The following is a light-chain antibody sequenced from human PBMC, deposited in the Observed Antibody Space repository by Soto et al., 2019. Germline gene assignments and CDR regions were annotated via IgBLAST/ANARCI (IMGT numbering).Light chain of an antibody. Sequence: EIVLTQSPGTLSLSPGERATLSCRASQSVSSSYLAWYQQKPGQAPRLLIYGASRRATGIRDRFSGSGYGTDFTITISRLEPEDFAVYYCQQYGSSPGYTFGQGTKLEIK. CDR2: GAS. J-gene: IGKJ2*01. CDR3: QQYGSSPGYT. CDR1: QSVSSSY. V-gene: IGKV3-20*01.